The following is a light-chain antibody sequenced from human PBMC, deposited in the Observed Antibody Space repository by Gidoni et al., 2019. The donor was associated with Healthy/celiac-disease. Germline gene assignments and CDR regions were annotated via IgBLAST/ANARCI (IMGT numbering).Light chain of an antibody. CDR1: SSDVGGYNY. CDR3: CSYAGSYTYVV. J-gene: IGLJ2*01. V-gene: IGLV2-11*01. CDR2: DVS. Sequence: RRSVSGSPGQSVTISCTGTSSDVGGYNYVSWYQQHPGKAPKLMIYDVSKRPSGVPDRFSGSKSGNTASLTISGLQAEDEADYYCCSYAGSYTYVVFGGGTKLTVL.